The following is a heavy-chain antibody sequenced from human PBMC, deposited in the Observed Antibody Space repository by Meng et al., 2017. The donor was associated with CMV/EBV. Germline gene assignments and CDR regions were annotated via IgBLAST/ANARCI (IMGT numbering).Heavy chain of an antibody. CDR1: GFTFSNAW. D-gene: IGHD2-2*03. J-gene: IGHJ6*02. V-gene: IGHV3-15*01. CDR2: IKSKTDGRTT. CDR3: TNPSPRRRGYCSSTSCPRWYGMDV. Sequence: GESLKISCAASGFTFSNAWMSWVRQAPGKGLEWVGRIKSKTDGRTTDYAAPVKGRFTISRDDSKNTLYLQMNSLKTEDTAVYYCTNPSPRRRGYCSSTSCPRWYGMDVWGQGTTVTVSS.